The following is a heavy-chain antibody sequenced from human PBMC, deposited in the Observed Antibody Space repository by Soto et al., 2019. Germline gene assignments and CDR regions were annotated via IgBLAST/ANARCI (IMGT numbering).Heavy chain of an antibody. V-gene: IGHV1-18*01. J-gene: IGHJ6*02. CDR1: GYTFTSYG. Sequence: ASVKVSCKASGYTFTSYGISWVRQAPGQGLEWMGWISAYNGNTNYAQKLQGRVTMTTDTSTSTAYMELRSLRSDDTAVYYCARGSRKGEQWLVQAHYYYGMDVWGQGTTVTVSS. CDR2: ISAYNGNT. D-gene: IGHD6-19*01. CDR3: ARGSRKGEQWLVQAHYYYGMDV.